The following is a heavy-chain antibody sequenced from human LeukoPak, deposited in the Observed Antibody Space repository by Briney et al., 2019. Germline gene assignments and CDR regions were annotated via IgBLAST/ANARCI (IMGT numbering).Heavy chain of an antibody. J-gene: IGHJ4*02. CDR2: IYYSGNT. V-gene: IGHV4-30-4*07. CDR3: AREILGYCTGGSCYHFDY. Sequence: PETLSLTCAVSGGSITSGGYSWSWIRHPPRKGLEWIGYIYYSGNTYYNPSLKSRIIISVDTSQNQFSLKLSSVTAADTAVYYCAREILGYCTGGSCYHFDYWGQGTLVTVSS. CDR1: GGSITSGGYS. D-gene: IGHD2-15*01.